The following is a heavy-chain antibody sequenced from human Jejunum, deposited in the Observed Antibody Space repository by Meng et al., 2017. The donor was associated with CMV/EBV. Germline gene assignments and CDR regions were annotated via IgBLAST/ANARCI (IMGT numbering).Heavy chain of an antibody. V-gene: IGHV1-2*06. Sequence: FTGYYIDWVRQAPGQGLEWVGRINPDSGDTNFAQKFQGRVTMTRDTSISTAYMELSRLRSDDTAVYYCARDYDILTGYYNTPGFFDYRGQGTLVTVSS. D-gene: IGHD3-9*01. CDR3: ARDYDILTGYYNTPGFFDY. J-gene: IGHJ4*02. CDR2: INPDSGDT. CDR1: FTGYY.